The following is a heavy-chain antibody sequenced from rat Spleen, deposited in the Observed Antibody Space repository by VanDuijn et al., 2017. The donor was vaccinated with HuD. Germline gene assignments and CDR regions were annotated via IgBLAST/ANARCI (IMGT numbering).Heavy chain of an antibody. CDR2: ISYDGRRI. Sequence: EVQLVESGGGLVQPGRSLKLSCAASGFTFSNYDMAWVRQAPTKGLEWVATISYDGRRIYYRDSVKGRFTISRDNAKSSLYLQMDSLRSEDTATYYCARHNSGYGYFDFWGPGTMVTVSS. J-gene: IGHJ1*01. CDR1: GFTFSNYD. D-gene: IGHD4-3*01. V-gene: IGHV5-29*01. CDR3: ARHNSGYGYFDF.